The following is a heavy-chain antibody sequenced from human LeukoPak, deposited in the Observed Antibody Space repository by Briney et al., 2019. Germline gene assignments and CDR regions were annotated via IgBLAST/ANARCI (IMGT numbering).Heavy chain of an antibody. CDR2: INHSGST. J-gene: IGHJ6*02. Sequence: SETLSLTCTVSGGSISSSSYYWSWIRQPPGKGLEWIGEINHSGSTNYNPSLKSRVTISVDTSKNQFSLKLSSVTAADTAVYYCARVPHFSGVNYYYYYGMDVWGQGTTVTVSS. D-gene: IGHD1-26*01. CDR3: ARVPHFSGVNYYYYYGMDV. V-gene: IGHV4-39*07. CDR1: GGSISSSSYY.